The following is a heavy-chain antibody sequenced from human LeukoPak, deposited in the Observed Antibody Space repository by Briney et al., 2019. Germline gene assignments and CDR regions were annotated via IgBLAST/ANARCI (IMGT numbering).Heavy chain of an antibody. CDR2: IYYSGST. CDR3: ARGGYGDYANVFDI. Sequence: PSETLSLTCTVSGGSISSSSYYWGWIRQPPGKGLGWIGSIYYSGSTYFNPSLTSRVTISVATSTNQSSLKLSSVPAADTAVYYCARGGYGDYANVFDIWGQGTMVTVSS. J-gene: IGHJ3*02. V-gene: IGHV4-39*01. D-gene: IGHD4-17*01. CDR1: GGSISSSSYY.